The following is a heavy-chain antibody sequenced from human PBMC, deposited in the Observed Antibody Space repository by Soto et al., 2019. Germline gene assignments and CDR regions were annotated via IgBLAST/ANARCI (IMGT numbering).Heavy chain of an antibody. J-gene: IGHJ4*02. CDR1: GFTFSNYG. V-gene: IGHV3-33*01. CDR2: IWFDGSNK. D-gene: IGHD6-19*01. CDR3: ARQAVAGAFDY. Sequence: QVQLVESGGGVVQPGRSLRLSCAASGFTFSNYGMHWVRQAPGNGLEWVAVIWFDGSNKYYADSVKGRFTISRDNSKNTLFLQVNSLRAGDTAVYYCARQAVAGAFDYWGQGTLVTVSS.